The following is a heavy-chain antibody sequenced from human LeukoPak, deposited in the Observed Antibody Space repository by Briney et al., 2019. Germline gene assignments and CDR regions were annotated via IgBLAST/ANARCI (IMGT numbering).Heavy chain of an antibody. CDR2: INPNSGGT. D-gene: IGHD6-13*01. CDR1: GYTFTGYY. V-gene: IGHV1-2*02. J-gene: IGHJ4*02. CDR3: ARERGDSSSWYSMDWYGVYSYYFDY. Sequence: PGRSLRLSCAASGYTFTGYYMHWVRQAPGQGLEWMGWINPNSGGTNYAQKFQGRVTMTRDTSISTAYMELSRLRSDDTAVYYCARERGDSSSWYSMDWYGVYSYYFDYWGQGTLVTVSS.